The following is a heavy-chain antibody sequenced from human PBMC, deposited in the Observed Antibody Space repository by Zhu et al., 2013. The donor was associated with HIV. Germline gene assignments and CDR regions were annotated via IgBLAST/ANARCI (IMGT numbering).Heavy chain of an antibody. Sequence: QVQLVQSGAEVKTPGASVKVSCKASGGTFGNYAITWLRQARGQGPEWIGGIIPMLGSANYAQQFMGRVTITLDKSTNTAYMELRTLRLEDTAVYYCARDGARAATLYVFEEWGQGTLVTVSS. CDR1: GGTFGNYA. J-gene: IGHJ4*02. D-gene: IGHD2-8*01. CDR2: IIPMLGSA. CDR3: ARDGARAATLYVFEE. V-gene: IGHV1-69*10.